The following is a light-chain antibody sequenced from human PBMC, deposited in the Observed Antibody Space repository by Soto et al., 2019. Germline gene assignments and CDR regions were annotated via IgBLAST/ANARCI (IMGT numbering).Light chain of an antibody. CDR3: CSSAPESTYV. J-gene: IGLJ1*01. CDR2: KGT. V-gene: IGLV2-23*01. Sequence: QSALAQPASVSGSPGQSITISCTGTSSDVGAYNSVSWYQQHPHRAPQVIIYKGTQRPSGVSNRFSGSTSGNAASLTISALQTDDEADYFCCSSAPESTYVCGTGTTVTVL. CDR1: SSDVGAYNS.